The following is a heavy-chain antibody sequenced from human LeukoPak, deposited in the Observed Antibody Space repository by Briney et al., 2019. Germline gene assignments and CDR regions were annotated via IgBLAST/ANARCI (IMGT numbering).Heavy chain of an antibody. CDR3: ASAHTLTTGFDF. Sequence: PSEALSLTCEVSGGSFRVYYWNWIRQSPGKGLEWIAEINHSGSTDYNPSLKSRVTISVDASKNQFSLKLTSVTAADTALYFCASAHTLTTGFDFWGRRTLVTVSS. V-gene: IGHV4-34*01. D-gene: IGHD4-17*01. CDR2: INHSGST. J-gene: IGHJ4*02. CDR1: GGSFRVYY.